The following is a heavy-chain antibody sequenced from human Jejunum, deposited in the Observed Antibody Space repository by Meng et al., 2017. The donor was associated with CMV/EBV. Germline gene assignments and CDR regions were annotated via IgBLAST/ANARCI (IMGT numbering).Heavy chain of an antibody. J-gene: IGHJ4*02. CDR3: ARDEGGDLGYCSGGSCYSEVGFDY. CDR2: IYYSGST. V-gene: IGHV4-31*02. Sequence: WDLIRRHAGKGLKLIGYIYYSGSTYYNPSLKRRVTISIDTSKVRFSLKLSSVTAADTAVYYCARDEGGDLGYCSGGSCYSEVGFDYWGQGTLVTVSS. D-gene: IGHD2-15*01.